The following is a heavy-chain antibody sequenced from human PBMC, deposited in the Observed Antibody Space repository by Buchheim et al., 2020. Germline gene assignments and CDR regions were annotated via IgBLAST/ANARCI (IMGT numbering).Heavy chain of an antibody. CDR3: ARDGSGGDYLESGSRYFDL. Sequence: QVQLVQSGAEVKKPGSSVNVSCKASGGTFSLSAISWVRQSPGQGLEWMGGIIPLFGTANSAQQFQGRVTIPADESTHTAYMELSSLRSEDTAVYYCARDGSGGDYLESGSRYFDLWGRGTL. V-gene: IGHV1-69*01. D-gene: IGHD4-17*01. CDR2: IIPLFGTA. J-gene: IGHJ2*01. CDR1: GGTFSLSA.